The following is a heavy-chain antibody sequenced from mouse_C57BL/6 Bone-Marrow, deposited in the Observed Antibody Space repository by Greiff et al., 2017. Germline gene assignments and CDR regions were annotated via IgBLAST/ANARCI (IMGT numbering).Heavy chain of an antibody. CDR3: ARYDYDPYYYAMDY. D-gene: IGHD2-4*01. CDR1: GYTFTSYW. V-gene: IGHV1-59*01. CDR2: IDPSDSYT. Sequence: QVQLQQPGAELVRPGTSVKLSCKASGYTFTSYWMHWVKQRPGQGLEWIGVIDPSDSYTKYNQKFKGKATLTVDTSSITSYMQLSSLTSEDSAVYYCARYDYDPYYYAMDYWGQGTSVTVSS. J-gene: IGHJ4*01.